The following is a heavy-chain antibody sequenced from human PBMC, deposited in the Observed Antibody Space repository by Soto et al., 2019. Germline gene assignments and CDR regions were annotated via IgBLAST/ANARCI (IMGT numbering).Heavy chain of an antibody. CDR3: ARLGAYYQSLAP. Sequence: PSETLSLTCDVSGDTISTGGYTWAWIRQPPGKGLEWVGYIYYGGTTSYNPSLKSRVTISLETSKSQFSLRLSSVTVADTAVYYCARLGAYYQSLAPCGPGTLVTVSS. CDR2: IYYGGTT. D-gene: IGHD2-21*01. J-gene: IGHJ5*02. CDR1: GDTISTGGYT. V-gene: IGHV4-61*05.